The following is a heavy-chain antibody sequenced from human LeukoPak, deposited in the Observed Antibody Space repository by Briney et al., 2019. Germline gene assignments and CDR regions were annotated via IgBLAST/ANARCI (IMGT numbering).Heavy chain of an antibody. J-gene: IGHJ4*02. D-gene: IGHD6-19*01. Sequence: GGSLTLASAASGFTFSSYSMNWDRQAQGKGLEWVSYISSSSSTIYRCTISTDNPKNPLHLRINSLRAEDTAVYYCARDHNYYVVAGTPNFDYWGQGTLVTVSS. CDR3: ARDHNYYVVAGTPNFDY. CDR1: GFTFSSYS. CDR2: ISSSSSTI. V-gene: IGHV3-48*01.